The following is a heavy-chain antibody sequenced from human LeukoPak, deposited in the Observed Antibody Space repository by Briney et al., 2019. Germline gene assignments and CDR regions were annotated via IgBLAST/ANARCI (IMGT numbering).Heavy chain of an antibody. Sequence: PGGSLRLSCAASGFTFSTYGMHWVRQAPGKGLEWVAFIRYDADNKYYADSVRGRFTISRDNSKNTLFLQMNSLRAEDTAVYYCAKARGGYYYCDFWGQGTLVTVSS. V-gene: IGHV3-30*02. CDR2: IRYDADNK. CDR1: GFTFSTYG. J-gene: IGHJ4*02. CDR3: AKARGGYYYCDF. D-gene: IGHD2-21*02.